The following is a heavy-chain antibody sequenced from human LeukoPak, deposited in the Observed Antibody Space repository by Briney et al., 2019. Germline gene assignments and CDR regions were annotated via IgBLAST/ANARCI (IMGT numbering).Heavy chain of an antibody. CDR2: INHSGST. CDR3: ARVGYSYVINDWSRTGLGAYPTKYYYHMDV. Sequence: TLSLTCAVYGGSFSGYYWSWIRQPPGKGLEWIGEINHSGSTNYNPSLKSRVTISGDTSKNQFSLKLSSVTAADTAVYFCARVGYSYVINDWSRTGLGAYPTKYYYHMDVWGKGTTVTVSS. CDR1: GGSFSGYY. D-gene: IGHD5-18*01. V-gene: IGHV4-34*01. J-gene: IGHJ6*03.